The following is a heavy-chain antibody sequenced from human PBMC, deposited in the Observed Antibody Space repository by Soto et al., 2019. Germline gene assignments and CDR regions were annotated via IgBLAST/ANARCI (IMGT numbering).Heavy chain of an antibody. CDR3: TTTRTDYSRSWYYYYGMDV. CDR1: GFTFSNAW. Sequence: GSLRLSCAASGFTFSNAWMNWVRQAPGKGLEWVGRIKSKTDGGTTDYAAPVKGRFTISRDDSKNTLYLQMNSLKTEDTAVYYCTTTRTDYSRSWYYYYGMDVWGQGTTVTVSS. J-gene: IGHJ6*02. CDR2: IKSKTDGGTT. D-gene: IGHD6-13*01. V-gene: IGHV3-15*07.